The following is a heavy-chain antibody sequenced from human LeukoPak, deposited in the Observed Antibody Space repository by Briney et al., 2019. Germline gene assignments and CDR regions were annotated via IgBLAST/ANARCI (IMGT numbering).Heavy chain of an antibody. CDR1: GFTFGTFG. D-gene: IGHD6-13*01. Sequence: GGSLRLSCAASGFTFGTFGMHWVRQAPGKGLEWVAFIQYDGNNKYYADSVKGRFTIFRDNAKNSLYLQMNSLRAEDTAIYYCARDAVGIYRIIDYGAQGPLVTVSS. CDR2: IQYDGNNK. CDR3: ARDAVGIYRIIDY. J-gene: IGHJ4*02. V-gene: IGHV3-30*02.